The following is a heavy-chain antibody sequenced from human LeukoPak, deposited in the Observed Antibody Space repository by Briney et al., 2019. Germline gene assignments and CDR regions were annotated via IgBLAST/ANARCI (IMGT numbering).Heavy chain of an antibody. CDR2: ISYDGSNK. Sequence: GRSLRLSCAASGVTFSSYGMHWVRQAPGKGLEWVAVISYDGSNKYYADSVKGRFTISRDNSKNTLYLQMNSLRAEDTAVYYCAKDPGYSSSWYYFDYWGQGTLVTVSS. CDR3: AKDPGYSSSWYYFDY. V-gene: IGHV3-30*18. CDR1: GVTFSSYG. J-gene: IGHJ4*02. D-gene: IGHD6-13*01.